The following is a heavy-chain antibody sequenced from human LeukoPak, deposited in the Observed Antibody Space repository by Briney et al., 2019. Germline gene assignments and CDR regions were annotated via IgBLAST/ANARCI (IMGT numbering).Heavy chain of an antibody. CDR1: GYTFTGYY. CDR2: INPNSGGT. V-gene: IGHV1-2*02. D-gene: IGHD3-10*01. CDR3: ASIGSSRGYYFDY. Sequence: ASVKVSCKASGYTFTGYYMHWVRQAPGQGLEWMGWINPNSGGTNYAQKFQGKVTMTRDTSISTAYMELSRLRSDDTAVYYCASIGSSRGYYFDYWGQGTLVTVSS. J-gene: IGHJ4*02.